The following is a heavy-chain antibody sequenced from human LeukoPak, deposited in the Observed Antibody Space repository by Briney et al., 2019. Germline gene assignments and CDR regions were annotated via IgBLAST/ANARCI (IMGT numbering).Heavy chain of an antibody. V-gene: IGHV4-39*01. CDR2: IYYSGST. J-gene: IGHJ4*02. CDR3: ARQGYCSSTSCYPDY. Sequence: SSETLSLTCTVSGGSISSYYWGWIRQPPGKGLEWIGSIYYSGSTYYNPALKSPVTISVDTSKNQFSLKLSSVTAADTAIYYCARQGYCSSTSCYPDYWGQGTLVTVSS. D-gene: IGHD2-2*01. CDR1: GGSISSYY.